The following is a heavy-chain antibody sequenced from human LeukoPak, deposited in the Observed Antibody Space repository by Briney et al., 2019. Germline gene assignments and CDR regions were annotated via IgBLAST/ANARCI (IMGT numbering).Heavy chain of an antibody. Sequence: PGGSLRLSCAASGFTFSSYSMNWVRQAPGKGLEWVSSISSSSSYIYYADSVKGRFTTSRDNAKNSLYLQMNSLRAEDTVVYYCARDIAAAGTWFDYWGQGTLVTVSS. CDR2: ISSSSSYI. CDR3: ARDIAAAGTWFDY. V-gene: IGHV3-21*01. CDR1: GFTFSSYS. J-gene: IGHJ4*02. D-gene: IGHD6-13*01.